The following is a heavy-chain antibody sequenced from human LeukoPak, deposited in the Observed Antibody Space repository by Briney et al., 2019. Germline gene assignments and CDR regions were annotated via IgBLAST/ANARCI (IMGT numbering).Heavy chain of an antibody. D-gene: IGHD2-2*03. CDR2: IRYDGSNK. J-gene: IGHJ4*02. CDR3: AKESLMDIVVVPAARSPFDY. CDR1: GFTFSSYG. V-gene: IGHV3-30*02. Sequence: PGGSLRLSCAASGFTFSSYGMHWVRQAPGKGLEWVAFIRYDGSNKYYADSVKGRFTISRDNSKNMLYLQMNSLRAEDTAVYYCAKESLMDIVVVPAARSPFDYWGQGTLVTVSS.